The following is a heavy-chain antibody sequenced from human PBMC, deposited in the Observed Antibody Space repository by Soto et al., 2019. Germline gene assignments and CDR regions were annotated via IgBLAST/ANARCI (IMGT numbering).Heavy chain of an antibody. V-gene: IGHV3-66*04. Sequence: GGSLRLSCAASGFTVSDNYMSWVRQAPGKGLEWVAFIYSDGSIYHADSVKGRFSIFRDNSKNTLYLQMKSLRAEDTAVYYCARLQDDHYYMDVWGRGTTVTVSS. CDR2: IYSDGSI. J-gene: IGHJ6*03. CDR3: ARLQDDHYYMDV. D-gene: IGHD2-15*01. CDR1: GFTVSDNY.